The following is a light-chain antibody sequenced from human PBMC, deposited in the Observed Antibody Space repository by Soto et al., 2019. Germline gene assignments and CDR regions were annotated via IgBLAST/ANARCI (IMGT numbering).Light chain of an antibody. CDR2: LGS. CDR3: MQSLQTPWT. CDR1: QSFLHSNGYNY. Sequence: DIVMTQSPLSLPVTPGEPASIACRSSQSFLHSNGYNYLDWYLQKPGQSPQLLIYLGSNRASGVPDRFSGSGSGTGFTLKISRVEADDVGVYYCMQSLQTPWTFGQGTRWIS. V-gene: IGKV2-28*01. J-gene: IGKJ1*01.